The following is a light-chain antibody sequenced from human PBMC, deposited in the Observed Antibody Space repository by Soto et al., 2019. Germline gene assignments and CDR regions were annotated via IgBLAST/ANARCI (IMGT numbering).Light chain of an antibody. Sequence: QSALTQPASVSGSPGQSITISCTGTSSDVGGYNYVSWYQQHPGKAPKLMIYDVSTRPSGVSSRFSGSKSGNTASLTISRLQAEDEADYYCSSYTSSSPYVFGTGTKLTVL. CDR3: SSYTSSSPYV. CDR2: DVS. V-gene: IGLV2-14*01. J-gene: IGLJ1*01. CDR1: SSDVGGYNY.